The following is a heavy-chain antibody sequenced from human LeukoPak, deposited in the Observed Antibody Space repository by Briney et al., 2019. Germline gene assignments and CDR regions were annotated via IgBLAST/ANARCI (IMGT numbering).Heavy chain of an antibody. V-gene: IGHV3-15*01. Sequence: GGSLRLSCAAPGLTFSNAWMSWVRQAPGKGLEWVGRIKSKTDGGTTDYAAPVKGRFTISRGDSKSTLYLQMNSLKAEDTAVYYCTTSLQWLTSGGAFDIWGQGTMVTVSS. CDR3: TTSLQWLTSGGAFDI. D-gene: IGHD6-19*01. J-gene: IGHJ3*02. CDR2: IKSKTDGGTT. CDR1: GLTFSNAW.